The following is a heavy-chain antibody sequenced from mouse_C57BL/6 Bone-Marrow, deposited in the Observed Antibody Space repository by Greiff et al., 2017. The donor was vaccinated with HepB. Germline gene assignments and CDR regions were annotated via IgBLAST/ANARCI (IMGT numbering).Heavy chain of an antibody. D-gene: IGHD2-3*01. J-gene: IGHJ2*01. V-gene: IGHV1-64*01. CDR2: IHPNSGST. CDR1: GYTFTSYW. CDR3: ARGGDGYSYYFDY. Sequence: VQLQQPGAELVKPGASVKLSCKASGYTFTSYWMHWVKQRPGQGLEWIGMIHPNSGSTNYNEKFKSKATLTVDKSSSTAYMQLSSLTSEDSAVYDCARGGDGYSYYFDYWGQGTTLTVSS.